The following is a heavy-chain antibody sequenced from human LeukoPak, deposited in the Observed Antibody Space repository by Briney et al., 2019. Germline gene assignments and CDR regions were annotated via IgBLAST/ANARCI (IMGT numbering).Heavy chain of an antibody. CDR3: AKASSGWYRDY. Sequence: GGSLRLSCAVSGFTFSSYGMSWVRQAPGKGLEWVSAISGSGGSTYYADSVKGRFTISRDNSKNTLYLQMNSLRAEDTAVYYCAKASSGWYRDYWGQGTLVTVSS. J-gene: IGHJ4*02. CDR1: GFTFSSYG. D-gene: IGHD6-19*01. V-gene: IGHV3-23*01. CDR2: ISGSGGST.